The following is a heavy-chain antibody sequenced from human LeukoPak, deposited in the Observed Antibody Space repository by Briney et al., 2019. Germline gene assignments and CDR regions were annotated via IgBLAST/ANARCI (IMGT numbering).Heavy chain of an antibody. D-gene: IGHD2-2*01. CDR3: ARGVSTSCYGLCRSGDWFDP. CDR1: GFTFSSYD. Sequence: GGSLRLSCAASGFTFSSYDMHWVRQATGKGLEWVSAIGTAGDTYYPGSVKGRFTISRENAKNSLYLQMNSLRAGGTAVYYCARGVSTSCYGLCRSGDWFDPWGQGTLVTVSS. J-gene: IGHJ5*02. V-gene: IGHV3-13*01. CDR2: IGTAGDT.